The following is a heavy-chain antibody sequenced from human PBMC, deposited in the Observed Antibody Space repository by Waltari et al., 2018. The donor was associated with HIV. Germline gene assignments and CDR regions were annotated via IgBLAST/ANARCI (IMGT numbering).Heavy chain of an antibody. CDR1: GDTFTPYF. V-gene: IGHV1-2*06. D-gene: IGHD1-26*01. Sequence: LVQSASEVREPAALAPLSCKAPGDTFTPYFLYCLRQAPGQGLEWMGRSKPASGDTTYSHTLQGRVTMTRDTASASTYMELTRLTSADTATYFCARGEDVTLTHLTPGFRLQFWGQGSLVVVSS. CDR3: ARGEDVTLTHLTPGFRLQF. CDR2: SKPASGDT. J-gene: IGHJ1*01.